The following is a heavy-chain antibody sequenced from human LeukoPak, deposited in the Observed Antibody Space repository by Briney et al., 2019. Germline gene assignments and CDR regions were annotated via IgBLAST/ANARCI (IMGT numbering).Heavy chain of an antibody. CDR2: FDPENGET. J-gene: IGHJ4*02. V-gene: IGHV1-24*01. Sequence: ASVKVSCKVSGYTLSELSMHWVRQAPGKGLEWMGGFDPENGETIYAQKFQGRVTMTEDTSTDTAYMELSSLRSEDTAVYYCATLDHYDILTGSTQAVKWGQGTLVTVSS. D-gene: IGHD3-9*01. CDR3: ATLDHYDILTGSTQAVK. CDR1: GYTLSELS.